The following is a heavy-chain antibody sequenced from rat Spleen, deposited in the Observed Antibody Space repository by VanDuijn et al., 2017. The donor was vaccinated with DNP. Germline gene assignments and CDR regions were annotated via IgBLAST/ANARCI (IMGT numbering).Heavy chain of an antibody. Sequence: QVQLQQSGAESAKPGSSVKISCKASGYTFTSYYISWINQTTGQGLEYIGYINTGSGSTNYNEKFKGKATLTVDKSSSTAFMQLSSLTPDDSAVYYCARPGGSQTLGFAYWGQGTLVTVSS. V-gene: IGHV1-43*01. D-gene: IGHD1-3*01. CDR3: ARPGGSQTLGFAY. CDR2: INTGSGST. J-gene: IGHJ3*01. CDR1: GYTFTSYY.